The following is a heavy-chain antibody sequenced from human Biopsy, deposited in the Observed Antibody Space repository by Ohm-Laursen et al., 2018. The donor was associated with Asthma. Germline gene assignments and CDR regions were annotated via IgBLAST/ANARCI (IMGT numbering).Heavy chain of an antibody. J-gene: IGHJ4*02. CDR3: ARAGALIVGATMGY. D-gene: IGHD1-26*01. CDR1: GYPFTSYS. Sequence: VSLKVSFNPSGYPFTSYSMHWVLQSPPQMLSRMGIINPSGGSTSYAQKFQGRVTMTRDTSTSTVYMELSSLRSEDTAVYYCARAGALIVGATMGYWGQGTLVTVSS. V-gene: IGHV1-46*01. CDR2: INPSGGST.